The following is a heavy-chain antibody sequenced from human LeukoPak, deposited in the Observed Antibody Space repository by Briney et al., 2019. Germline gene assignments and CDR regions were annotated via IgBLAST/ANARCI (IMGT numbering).Heavy chain of an antibody. CDR3: ARDRDGFEGRLFDP. CDR2: INPNSGGT. Sequence: GASVKVSCKASGYTFTGYYMHWVRQAPGQRLEWMGWINPNSGGTNYAQKFQGRVTMTRDTSISTAYMELSRLRSDDTAVHYCARDRDGFEGRLFDPWGQGTLVTVSS. V-gene: IGHV1-2*02. D-gene: IGHD3-16*01. CDR1: GYTFTGYY. J-gene: IGHJ5*02.